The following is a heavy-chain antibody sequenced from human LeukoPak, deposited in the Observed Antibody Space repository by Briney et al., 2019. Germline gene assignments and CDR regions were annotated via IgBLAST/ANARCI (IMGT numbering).Heavy chain of an antibody. CDR3: ARDRYYDSSGYFDY. V-gene: IGHV1-69*13. CDR1: GGTFSSYA. Sequence: SVKVSRKASGGTFSSYAISWVRQAPGQGLEWMGGIIPIFGTANYAQKFQGRVTITADESTSTAYMELSSLRSEDTAVYYCARDRYYDSSGYFDYWGQGTLVTVSS. D-gene: IGHD3-22*01. CDR2: IIPIFGTA. J-gene: IGHJ4*02.